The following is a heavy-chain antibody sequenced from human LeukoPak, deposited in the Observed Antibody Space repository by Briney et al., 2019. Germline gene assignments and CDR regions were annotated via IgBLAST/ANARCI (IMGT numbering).Heavy chain of an antibody. J-gene: IGHJ4*02. Sequence: GGSLRLSCAASGFTFSIYAMSWVRQAPGKGLEWVSAISGSGGYTYSADSVKGRFTISRDNSKNTLYLQMKSLRAEDTAVYYCAKDVGKWESLHFFDYWGQGTLVTVSS. V-gene: IGHV3-23*01. D-gene: IGHD1-26*01. CDR1: GFTFSIYA. CDR2: ISGSGGYT. CDR3: AKDVGKWESLHFFDY.